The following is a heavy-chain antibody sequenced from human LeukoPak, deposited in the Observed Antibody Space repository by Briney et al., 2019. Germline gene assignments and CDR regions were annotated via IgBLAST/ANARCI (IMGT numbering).Heavy chain of an antibody. CDR1: GFTFSNYA. J-gene: IGHJ3*02. V-gene: IGHV3-23*01. CDR2: ISGSGGST. Sequence: GGSLRLSCAASGFTFSNYAMSWVRQAPGKGLEWVSAISGSGGSTYYADSVKGRFTISRDNSKNTLYMQMNSLRAEDTAVYYCAKDDSYSSSSPFDIWGQGTMVTVSS. D-gene: IGHD6-6*01. CDR3: AKDDSYSSSSPFDI.